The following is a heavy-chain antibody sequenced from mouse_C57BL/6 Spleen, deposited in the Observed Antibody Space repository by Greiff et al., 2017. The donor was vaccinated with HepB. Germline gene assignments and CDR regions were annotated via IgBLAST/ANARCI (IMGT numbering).Heavy chain of an antibody. J-gene: IGHJ2*01. D-gene: IGHD2-1*01. V-gene: IGHV1-69*01. Sequence: VQLQQPGAELVMPGASVKLSCKASGYTFTSYWMHWVKQRPGQGLEWIGEIDPSDSYTNYNQKFKGKSTLTVDKSTSTAYMQRSSLTSEDSAVYYCTRKGNYGEFDYWGQGTTLTVSS. CDR3: TRKGNYGEFDY. CDR1: GYTFTSYW. CDR2: IDPSDSYT.